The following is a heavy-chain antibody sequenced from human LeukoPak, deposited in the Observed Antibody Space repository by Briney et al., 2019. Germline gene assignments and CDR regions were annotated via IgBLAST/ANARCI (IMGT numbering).Heavy chain of an antibody. J-gene: IGHJ4*02. D-gene: IGHD1-14*01. Sequence: GGSLRLSCAASGFTFSDYSLNWVRQAPGKGLEWFSYITSSSTTIYYADSVKGRFTISRDNAKNLLYLQMNSLRDEDTAVYFCARNIRGATYFDYWGQGALVTVSS. CDR3: ARNIRGATYFDY. V-gene: IGHV3-48*02. CDR1: GFTFSDYS. CDR2: ITSSSTTI.